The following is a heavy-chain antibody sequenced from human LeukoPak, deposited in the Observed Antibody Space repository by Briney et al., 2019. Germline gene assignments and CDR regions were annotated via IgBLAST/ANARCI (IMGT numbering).Heavy chain of an antibody. CDR1: GYSFTSYW. V-gene: IGHV5-51*01. Sequence: GESLKISCKGSGYSFTSYWIGWVRQMPGKGLEWMGIIYPGDSDTRYSPSFQGQVTISADKSISTAYLQWSSLKASDTAMYYCARLHRSWQQLVWFDPWGQGTLVTVSS. CDR2: IYPGDSDT. J-gene: IGHJ5*02. CDR3: ARLHRSWQQLVWFDP. D-gene: IGHD6-13*01.